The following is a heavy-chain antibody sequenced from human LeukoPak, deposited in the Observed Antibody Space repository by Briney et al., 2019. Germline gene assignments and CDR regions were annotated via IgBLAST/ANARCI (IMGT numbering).Heavy chain of an antibody. J-gene: IGHJ3*02. D-gene: IGHD6-13*01. CDR1: GFTFSSYS. V-gene: IGHV3-48*01. CDR3: ARDLIAAAGGYDAFDI. Sequence: GGSLRLSCAASGFTFSSYSMNWVRQAPGKGLEWVSYISSSSSTIYYADSVKGRFTISRDNAKNSLYLQMNSLRAEDTAVYYCARDLIAAAGGYDAFDIWGQGTMVTVSS. CDR2: ISSSSSTI.